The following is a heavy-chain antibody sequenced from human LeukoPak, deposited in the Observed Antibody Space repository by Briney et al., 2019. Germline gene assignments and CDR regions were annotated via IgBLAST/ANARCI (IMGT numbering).Heavy chain of an antibody. Sequence: SVKVSCKVSGGTLRSYAISWVRQAPGQGLERMGGIIPMFGAANYAPKFRDRVTITTDDSTSTAYMELSSLRSEDTAMYYCGRGDSSSSVYYYYMDVWGKGTTVTVSS. D-gene: IGHD6-6*01. CDR3: GRGDSSSSVYYYYMDV. J-gene: IGHJ6*03. CDR1: GGTLRSYA. V-gene: IGHV1-69*05. CDR2: IIPMFGAA.